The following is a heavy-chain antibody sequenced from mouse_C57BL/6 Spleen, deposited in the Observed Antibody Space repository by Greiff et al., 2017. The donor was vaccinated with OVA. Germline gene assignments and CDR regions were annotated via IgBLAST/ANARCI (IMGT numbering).Heavy chain of an antibody. V-gene: IGHV3-1*01. CDR3: ARGDGYYAVYFDY. Sequence: DVQLQESGPGMVKPSQSLSLTCTVTGYSITSGYDWHWIRHFPGNKLEWMGYISYSGSTNYNPSLKSRISITHDTSKNHFFLKLNSVTTEDTATYYCARGDGYYAVYFDYWGQGTTLTVSS. CDR1: GYSITSGYD. D-gene: IGHD2-3*01. J-gene: IGHJ2*01. CDR2: ISYSGST.